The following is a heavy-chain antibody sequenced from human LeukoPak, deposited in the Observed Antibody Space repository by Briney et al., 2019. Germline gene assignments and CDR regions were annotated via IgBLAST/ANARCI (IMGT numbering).Heavy chain of an antibody. V-gene: IGHV6-1*01. CDR2: TYYRSKWYN. Sequence: SQTLSLTFAISGDSVSINSAAWNWVRQSPSRGLEWLGSTYYRSKWYNDYAVSVKSRITINPDTSKNQFSLQLNSVTPEDTAVYYCAREADYSYGQKRYYYYYYYMDVWGKGTTVTVSS. CDR3: AREADYSYGQKRYYYYYYYMDV. CDR1: GDSVSINSAA. J-gene: IGHJ6*03. D-gene: IGHD5-18*01.